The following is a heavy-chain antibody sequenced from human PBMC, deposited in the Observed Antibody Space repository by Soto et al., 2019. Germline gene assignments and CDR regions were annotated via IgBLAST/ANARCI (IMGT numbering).Heavy chain of an antibody. J-gene: IGHJ4*02. D-gene: IGHD3-16*01. V-gene: IGHV5-51*01. Sequence: PGESQKIPCKGAGYNFTTLWIGRVRQVPGKGLEWMGIIYLGDSETKYSPGFEGQVAISADRSTNTAYLKWRSLRDSDIDMFYCARLGFPGSICFDSWGLGTLVTVSS. CDR2: IYLGDSET. CDR1: GYNFTTLW. CDR3: ARLGFPGSICFDS.